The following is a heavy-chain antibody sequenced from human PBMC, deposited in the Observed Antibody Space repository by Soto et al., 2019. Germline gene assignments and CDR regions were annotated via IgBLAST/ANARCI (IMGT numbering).Heavy chain of an antibody. Sequence: QVQLVQSGDEVKKPGASVKVSCKASGYIFLNYGIAWVRLAPGQGLEWMGWISPYTGNTHSASKVQGRLTMTTDTSTSTAYMDLGSLTSDDTAVYYCVMVDNYVTPTPQDVWGQGTTVTVSS. V-gene: IGHV1-18*01. CDR2: ISPYTGNT. CDR3: VMVDNYVTPTPQDV. D-gene: IGHD3-16*01. CDR1: GYIFLNYG. J-gene: IGHJ6*02.